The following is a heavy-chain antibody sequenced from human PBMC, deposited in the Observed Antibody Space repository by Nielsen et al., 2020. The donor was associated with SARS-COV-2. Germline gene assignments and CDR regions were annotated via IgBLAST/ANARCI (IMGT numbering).Heavy chain of an antibody. J-gene: IGHJ6*02. V-gene: IGHV3-21*04. D-gene: IGHD3-9*01. CDR3: AKDGAVLRYFDWLYGGYGMDV. Sequence: VRQAPGKGLEWVSSISNSSSYIYYADSVKGRFTISRDNAKNSLYLQMNSLRAEDTAVYYCAKDGAVLRYFDWLYGGYGMDVWGQRTTVTVSS. CDR2: ISNSSSYI.